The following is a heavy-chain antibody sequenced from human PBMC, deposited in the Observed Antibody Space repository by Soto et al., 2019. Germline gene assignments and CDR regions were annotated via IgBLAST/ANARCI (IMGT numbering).Heavy chain of an antibody. J-gene: IGHJ4*02. CDR3: AKYTHYSDRSACHPPYYYDF. CDR1: GFIFSEYS. CDR2: ISGSSSHM. D-gene: IGHD3-22*01. V-gene: IGHV3-21*01. Sequence: PVGSLRLSCKASGFIFSEYSMSWVRQAPGKGLEWVSSISGSSSHMYYADLLKGRFTISRDNAKNSLYLQMSGLRAEDAAVYFCAKYTHYSDRSACHPPYYYDFWGQGILVTVSS.